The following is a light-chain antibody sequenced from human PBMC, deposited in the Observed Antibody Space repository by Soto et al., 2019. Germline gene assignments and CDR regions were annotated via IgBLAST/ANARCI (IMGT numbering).Light chain of an antibody. CDR3: AAWHISLSLWM. Sequence: QSVLTQPPSASGTPGQRVTISCSGSSSNIGSNYVYWYQQLPGTPPKLLLYRNDQLPSRVPNRFSGSKSGTSASLAIRGIRSEDEADYYCAAWHISLSLWMLGGRTKRTVL. CDR2: RND. V-gene: IGLV1-47*01. J-gene: IGLJ3*02. CDR1: SSNIGSNY.